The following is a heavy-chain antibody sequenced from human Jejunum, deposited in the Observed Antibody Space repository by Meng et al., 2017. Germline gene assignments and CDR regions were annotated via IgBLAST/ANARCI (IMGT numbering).Heavy chain of an antibody. V-gene: IGHV4-4*02. CDR2: IYHGGDT. J-gene: IGHJ4*02. CDR1: GDSISSNNR. CDR3: ARDWGCRDGYCFSGLLEF. D-gene: IGHD2-15*01. Sequence: QVQLQESGPGLVRPSGTLTLTFSGSGDSISSNNRWTWVRQPPGRGLEWIGEIYHGGDTNYTPSLTSPVTISVDKSKNQFTLRLNSVTAADTAIYYCARDWGCRDGYCFSGLLEFWGQGILVTVSS.